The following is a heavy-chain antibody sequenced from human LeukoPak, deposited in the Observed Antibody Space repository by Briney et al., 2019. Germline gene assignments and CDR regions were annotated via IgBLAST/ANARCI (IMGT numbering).Heavy chain of an antibody. D-gene: IGHD6-13*01. J-gene: IGHJ4*02. CDR1: GFTFSSYG. V-gene: IGHV3-30*18. CDR2: ISYDGSNK. CDR3: AKDQGSSWSSYFDY. Sequence: GGSLRLSCAASGFTFSSYGMHWVRQAPGKGLEWVAVISYDGSNKYYADSVKGRFTISRDNSKNTLYLQMNSLRAEDTAVYYCAKDQGSSWSSYFDYWGQGTLVTVSS.